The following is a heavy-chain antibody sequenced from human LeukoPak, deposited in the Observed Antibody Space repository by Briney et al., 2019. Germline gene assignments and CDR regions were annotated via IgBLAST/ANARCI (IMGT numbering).Heavy chain of an antibody. Sequence: GGSLRLSCAASGFTFSSYSMNWVRQAPGKGLEWVSSISSSSSYIYYADSVKGRFTISRDNAKNSLYLQMNSLRAEDTAVYYCARDQAYSSSAGDYWGQGTLVTVSS. CDR3: ARDQAYSSSAGDY. V-gene: IGHV3-21*01. CDR1: GFTFSSYS. J-gene: IGHJ4*02. CDR2: ISSSSSYI. D-gene: IGHD6-13*01.